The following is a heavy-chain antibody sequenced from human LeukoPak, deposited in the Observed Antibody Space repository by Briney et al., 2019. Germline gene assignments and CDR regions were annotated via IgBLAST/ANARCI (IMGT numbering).Heavy chain of an antibody. D-gene: IGHD1-26*01. CDR2: TTAGGATM. Sequence: GGSLRLSCAASGFTFSGYAMNWVRQAPGRGLEWVSSTTAGGATMYYADSVKGRFTISRDNSKNTLYLQMNSLTAEDTAVYYCAKGDSGGSYSFDCWGQGTLVTVSS. CDR3: AKGDSGGSYSFDC. J-gene: IGHJ4*02. CDR1: GFTFSGYA. V-gene: IGHV3-23*01.